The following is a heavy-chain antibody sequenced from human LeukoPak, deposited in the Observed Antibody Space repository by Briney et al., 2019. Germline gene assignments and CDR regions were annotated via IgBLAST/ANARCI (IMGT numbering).Heavy chain of an antibody. CDR1: GGSISSTSYY. CDR3: ARHGQETMARSGFDP. Sequence: SETLSLTCTVSGGSISSTSYYWGWIRQPPGKGLEWIGSIYYSGSTYYNPSLKSRVTISKDTSKKQFSLMLSSVTAADTAVYYCARHGQETMARSGFDPWGQGTLVTVSS. D-gene: IGHD3-10*01. J-gene: IGHJ5*02. V-gene: IGHV4-39*01. CDR2: IYYSGST.